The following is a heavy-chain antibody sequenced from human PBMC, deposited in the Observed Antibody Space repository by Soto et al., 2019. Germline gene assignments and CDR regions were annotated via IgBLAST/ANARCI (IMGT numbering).Heavy chain of an antibody. CDR2: INPNSGGT. D-gene: IGHD2-2*01. V-gene: IGHV1-2*04. CDR3: ARETWVPAAMADYYYYGMDV. J-gene: IGHJ6*02. Sequence: ASVKVSCKASGGTFSSYTIRWVRRAPGQGLEWMGWINPNSGGTNYAQKFQGWVTMTRDTSISTAYMELSRLRSDDAAVYYCARETWVPAAMADYYYYGMDVWGQGTTVTVSS. CDR1: GGTFSSYT.